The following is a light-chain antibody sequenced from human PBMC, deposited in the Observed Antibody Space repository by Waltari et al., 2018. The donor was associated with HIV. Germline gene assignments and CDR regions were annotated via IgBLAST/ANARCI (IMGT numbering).Light chain of an antibody. J-gene: IGKJ2*01. CDR3: QQDGNAPALYT. CDR2: AAS. Sequence: EIVLTQSPGTLSLSPGERATLSCRASQSVSSSSLAWYQHKAGQAPSRLIYAASSGATGIPDRFSGSGAGTDFTLTICRLEPEDFAVYYCQQDGNAPALYTFDQGTKLEIK. V-gene: IGKV3-20*01. CDR1: QSVSSSS.